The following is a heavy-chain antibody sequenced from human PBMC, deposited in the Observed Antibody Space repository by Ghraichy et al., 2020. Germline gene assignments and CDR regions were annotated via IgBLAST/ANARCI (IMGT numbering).Heavy chain of an antibody. J-gene: IGHJ6*02. V-gene: IGHV3-9*01. Sequence: GGSLRLSCAASGFTFDDYAMHWVRQAPGKGLEWVSGISWNSGSIGYADSVKGRYTISRDNAKNSLYLQMNSLRAEDTALYYCAKDGYITMVRGGYGMDVWGQGTTVTVSS. CDR3: AKDGYITMVRGGYGMDV. D-gene: IGHD3-10*01. CDR2: ISWNSGSI. CDR1: GFTFDDYA.